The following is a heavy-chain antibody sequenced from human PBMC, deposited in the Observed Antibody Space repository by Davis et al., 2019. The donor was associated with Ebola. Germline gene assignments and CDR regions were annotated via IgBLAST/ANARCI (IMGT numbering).Heavy chain of an antibody. J-gene: IGHJ4*02. Sequence: SETLSLTCAVYGGSFSGYYWSWIRQPPGKGLEWIGEINHSGSTNYNPSLKSRVTISVDTSKNQFSLKLSSVTAADTAVYYCARDPDDIVVVVAARGAYYFDYWGQGTLVTVSS. CDR3: ARDPDDIVVVVAARGAYYFDY. CDR2: INHSGST. CDR1: GGSFSGYY. D-gene: IGHD2-15*01. V-gene: IGHV4-34*01.